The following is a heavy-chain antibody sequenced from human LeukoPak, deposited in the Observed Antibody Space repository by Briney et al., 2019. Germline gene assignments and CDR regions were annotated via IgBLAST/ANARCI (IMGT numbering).Heavy chain of an antibody. J-gene: IGHJ4*02. Sequence: GGSLRLSCAASGFTFSSYSMNWVRQAPGKGLEWVSYISSGSSTIYYADSVKGRFTISRDNAKNSLYLQMNSLRAEDAAVYYCARALYDSSGYYFDYWGQGTLVTVSS. V-gene: IGHV3-48*01. CDR1: GFTFSSYS. D-gene: IGHD3-22*01. CDR2: ISSGSSTI. CDR3: ARALYDSSGYYFDY.